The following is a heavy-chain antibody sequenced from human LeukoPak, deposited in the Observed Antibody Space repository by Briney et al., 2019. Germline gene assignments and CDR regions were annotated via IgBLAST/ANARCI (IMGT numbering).Heavy chain of an antibody. D-gene: IGHD2-15*01. V-gene: IGHV1-2*06. J-gene: IGHJ4*02. CDR2: INPNSGGT. CDR1: GYTFTGYY. CDR3: ARDCSGGSCYRY. Sequence: GASVKVSCKASGYTFTGYYMHWVRQAPGQGLEWMGRINPNSGGTNYAQKFQGRVTMTRDTSISTAYMELSRLRSDDTAVYYCARDCSGGSCYRYWGQGTLVTVSS.